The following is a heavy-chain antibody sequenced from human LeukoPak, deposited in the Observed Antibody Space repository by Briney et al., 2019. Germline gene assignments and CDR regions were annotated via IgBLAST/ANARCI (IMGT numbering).Heavy chain of an antibody. Sequence: PGRSLRLSCAASGFASSNYAMHWGRQAPGKGLEWVTIISDEGKSNYAASVEGRFTISRDKYKNTLYLQMRSLRAGGMAVNYCAGTSGYDFWDMGYWGQGTLVTVSS. CDR2: ISDEGKS. J-gene: IGHJ4*02. D-gene: IGHD3/OR15-3a*01. CDR3: AGTSGYDFWDMGY. CDR1: GFASSNYA. V-gene: IGHV3-30*04.